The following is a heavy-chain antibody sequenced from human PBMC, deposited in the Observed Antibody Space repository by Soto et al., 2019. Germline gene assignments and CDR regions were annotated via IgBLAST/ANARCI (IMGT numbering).Heavy chain of an antibody. V-gene: IGHV1-69*06. CDR2: IIPIFGTA. CDR1: GGTFSSYA. Sequence: QVQLVQSGAEVKKPGSSVKVSCKASGGTFSSYAISWVRQAPGQGLEWMGGIIPIFGTANYAQKFQGRVTITADKSTSTAYMELSSLRSEDPAVYYCATRYCSSTSCLDYYYGMDVWGQGTTVTVSS. D-gene: IGHD2-2*01. J-gene: IGHJ6*02. CDR3: ATRYCSSTSCLDYYYGMDV.